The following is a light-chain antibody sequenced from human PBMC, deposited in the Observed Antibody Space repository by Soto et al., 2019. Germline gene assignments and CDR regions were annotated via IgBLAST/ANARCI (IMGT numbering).Light chain of an antibody. Sequence: DTQMTQSPSTLSASVGDRVTITSRASQSISGWLAWYQHKPRKAPKLLIYDASSLESGVPSRFSGGGSGTEFTLTISSLQPDDSATYYCQQYNTYSRTFGQGTKVEIK. CDR2: DAS. J-gene: IGKJ1*01. V-gene: IGKV1-5*01. CDR3: QQYNTYSRT. CDR1: QSISGW.